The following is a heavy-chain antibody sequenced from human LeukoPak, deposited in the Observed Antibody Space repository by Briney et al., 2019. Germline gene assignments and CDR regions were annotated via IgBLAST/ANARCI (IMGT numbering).Heavy chain of an antibody. Sequence: PGGSLRLSCAASGFTFSSYDMHWVRQVTGEGLEWVSSIDTAGDTYYPGSVKGRFTTSRENAKNSLYLQMNSLRAGDTAVYYCVRRCSSSSCPLDYWGQGTLVTVSS. J-gene: IGHJ4*02. CDR3: VRRCSSSSCPLDY. CDR1: GFTFSSYD. D-gene: IGHD2-2*01. V-gene: IGHV3-13*01. CDR2: IDTAGDT.